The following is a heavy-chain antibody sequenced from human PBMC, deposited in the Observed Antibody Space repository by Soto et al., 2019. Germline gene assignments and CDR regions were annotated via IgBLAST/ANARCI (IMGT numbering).Heavy chain of an antibody. CDR2: ISYDGSKK. Sequence: GGSLRLSCAASGFTFSSYAMHWVRQAPGKGLEWVAGISYDGSKKYYADSARGRFTISRDESKNTVDLHMNSLRAEDTAVYYCAKDWGYCSDDPCDANFDWWGQGSLVTVSS. J-gene: IGHJ4*02. D-gene: IGHD2-15*01. V-gene: IGHV3-30*04. CDR3: AKDWGYCSDDPCDANFDW. CDR1: GFTFSSYA.